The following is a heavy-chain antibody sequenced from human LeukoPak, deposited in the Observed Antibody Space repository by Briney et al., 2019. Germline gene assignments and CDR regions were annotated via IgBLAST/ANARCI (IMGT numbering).Heavy chain of an antibody. CDR1: GGTFSSYA. J-gene: IGHJ4*02. Sequence: GASVKVSCKASGGTFSSYAISWVRQAPGQRLEWMGGIIPIFGTANYAQKFQGRVTITTDESTSTAYMELSSLRSEDTAVYYCARAFSSYGSGSYISYWGQGTLVTVSS. V-gene: IGHV1-69*05. CDR3: ARAFSSYGSGSYISY. D-gene: IGHD3-10*01. CDR2: IIPIFGTA.